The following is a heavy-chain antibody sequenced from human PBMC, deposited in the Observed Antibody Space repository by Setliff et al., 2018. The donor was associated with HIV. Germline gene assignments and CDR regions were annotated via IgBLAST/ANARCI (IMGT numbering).Heavy chain of an antibody. J-gene: IGHJ6*03. Sequence: LSLTCSVSGESISALYWGWIRQPPGKGLEWIGYFYTSGSTNYNPSLKSRVTISLDTSKNHFSLKLSSVTAADTAVYYCARGYGNYYYYYMDVWGKGTTVTVSS. V-gene: IGHV4-4*08. CDR1: GESISALY. CDR3: ARGYGNYYYYYMDV. CDR2: FYTSGST. D-gene: IGHD4-17*01.